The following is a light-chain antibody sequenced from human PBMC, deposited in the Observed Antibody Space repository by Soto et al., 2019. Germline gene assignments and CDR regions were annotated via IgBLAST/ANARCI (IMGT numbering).Light chain of an antibody. CDR3: QQYGSSPPWT. CDR1: KSVSSSY. CDR2: GAS. V-gene: IGKV3-20*01. Sequence: EIVLTQSPGTLSLSPGERATLSCRASKSVSSSYLAWDQQKPGQAPRLLIYGASSRATGIPDRFSGSGSGTDFTLTISRLEPEDFAVYYCQQYGSSPPWTFGQGTKVEIK. J-gene: IGKJ1*01.